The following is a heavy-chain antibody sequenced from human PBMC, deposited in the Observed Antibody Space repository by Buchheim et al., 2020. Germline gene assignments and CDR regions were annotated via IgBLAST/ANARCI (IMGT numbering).Heavy chain of an antibody. CDR3: AKDYGSGSPVGPGYYYYYGMDV. J-gene: IGHJ6*02. Sequence: QVQLVESGGGVVQPGRSLRLSCAASGFTFSSYGMHWVRQAPGKGLEWVAVISYDGSNKYYADSVKGRFTISRDNSKNTLYLQMNSLRAEDTAVYYCAKDYGSGSPVGPGYYYYYGMDVWGQGTT. CDR2: ISYDGSNK. V-gene: IGHV3-30*18. CDR1: GFTFSSYG. D-gene: IGHD3-10*01.